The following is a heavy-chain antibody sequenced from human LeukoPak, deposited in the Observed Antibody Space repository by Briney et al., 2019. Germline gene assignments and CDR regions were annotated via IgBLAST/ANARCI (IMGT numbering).Heavy chain of an antibody. CDR1: GFTFINAW. CDR2: IKSKTDGGTT. Sequence: PGWSLRVSCAASGFTFINAWMSWVRQARGKGLEWVGRIKSKTDGGTTDYAAPVKGRFTISRDDSKNTLYLQMNSLKTEDTAVYYCTTGHSRWRRWFDLWGQGTLVTVSS. V-gene: IGHV3-15*01. D-gene: IGHD4-23*01. CDR3: TTGHSRWRRWFDL. J-gene: IGHJ5*02.